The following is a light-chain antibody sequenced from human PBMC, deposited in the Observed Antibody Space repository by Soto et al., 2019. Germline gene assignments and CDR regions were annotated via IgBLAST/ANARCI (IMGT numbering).Light chain of an antibody. Sequence: QSVLTQPPSASGAPGQRVTISCTGNSSNIGAGYDVHWYQQLPGTAPKLLIYGNSNRPSGVPDRFSGSKSGTSASLAITGLQAEDEADYYCQSYDSSLSGYVFGTGTKATVL. J-gene: IGLJ1*01. V-gene: IGLV1-40*01. CDR3: QSYDSSLSGYV. CDR1: SSNIGAGYD. CDR2: GNS.